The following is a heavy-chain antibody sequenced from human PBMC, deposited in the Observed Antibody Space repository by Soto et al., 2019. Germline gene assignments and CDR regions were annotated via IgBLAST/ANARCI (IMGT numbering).Heavy chain of an antibody. CDR1: GFTFSSYA. D-gene: IGHD3-16*02. CDR2: ISGSGGST. Sequence: PGGSLRLSCAASGFTFSSYAMSWVRQAPGKGLEWVSAISGSGGSTYYADSVKGRFTISRDNSKNTLYLQMNSLRAEDTAVYYCATTIVSYDYIWGSYRYDAFDIWGQGTMVTVPS. J-gene: IGHJ3*02. V-gene: IGHV3-23*01. CDR3: ATTIVSYDYIWGSYRYDAFDI.